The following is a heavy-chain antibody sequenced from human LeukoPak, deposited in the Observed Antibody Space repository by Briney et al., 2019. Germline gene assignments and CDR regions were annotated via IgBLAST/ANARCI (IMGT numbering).Heavy chain of an antibody. V-gene: IGHV4-38-2*02. CDR3: ARVYCCSSRCYDLFDY. D-gene: IGHD2-2*01. J-gene: IGHJ4*02. CDR2: IYYSGST. CDR1: RYSISSGYY. Sequence: SETLSLTCTVSRYSISSGYYWGWIRQPPGKGVEWIGYIYYSGSTNYNPSLKSRVTISVDTSKNQFSLKLSSVTAADTAVYYCARVYCCSSRCYDLFDYWGQGTLVTVSS.